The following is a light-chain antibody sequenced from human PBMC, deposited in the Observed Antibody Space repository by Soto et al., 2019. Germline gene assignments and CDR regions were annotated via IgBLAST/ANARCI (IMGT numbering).Light chain of an antibody. Sequence: EIVMTQSPATLSVSPGETATLSCRASQSLSSNLAWYQQKPGQAPRLLIYGASTRTTGIPARFSGSGSGTELTLTISSQQSDEFAVYYCKQYSQRPYSLGQGTKLEIK. CDR1: QSLSSN. CDR3: KQYSQRPYS. V-gene: IGKV3-15*01. J-gene: IGKJ2*03. CDR2: GAS.